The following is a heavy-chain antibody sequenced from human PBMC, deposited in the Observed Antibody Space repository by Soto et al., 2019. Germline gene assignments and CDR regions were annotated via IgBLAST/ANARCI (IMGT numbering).Heavy chain of an antibody. Sequence: QVQLVQSGAEVKKPGSSVKVSCKASGGTFSSYAISWVRQAPGQGLEWMGGIIPIFRTADYAQKFQGRVTITADESTNTAYTEVSSLRSEDTAVYYCATHTVVTPGNYYYGMHAWGQGTTVTVSS. CDR3: ATHTVVTPGNYYYGMHA. CDR2: IIPIFRTA. V-gene: IGHV1-69*12. D-gene: IGHD2-21*02. J-gene: IGHJ6*02. CDR1: GGTFSSYA.